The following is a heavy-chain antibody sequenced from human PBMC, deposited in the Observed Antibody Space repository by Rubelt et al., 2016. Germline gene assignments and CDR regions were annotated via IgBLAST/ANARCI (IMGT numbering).Heavy chain of an antibody. Sequence: QVQLQQWGAGLLKPSETLSLTCAVYGGSFSGYYWSWIRQPPGKGLEWIGEINHSGSTNYNPSLKSRVTISVDTSKNQFSLKLSSVTAADTAVDYCARETFGELRNWGQGTLVTVSS. V-gene: IGHV4-34*01. D-gene: IGHD3-10*01. CDR2: INHSGST. J-gene: IGHJ4*02. CDR3: ARETFGELRN. CDR1: GGSFSGYY.